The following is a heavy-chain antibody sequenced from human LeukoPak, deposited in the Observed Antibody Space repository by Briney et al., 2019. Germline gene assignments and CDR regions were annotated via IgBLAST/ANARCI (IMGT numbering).Heavy chain of an antibody. V-gene: IGHV4-61*02. CDR2: IYTSGST. Sequence: SQTLSLTCTVSGGSISSGSYYWSWIRQPAGRGLEGIGRIYTSGSTNYNPSLKSRVTISVDTSKNQFSLKLSSVTAADTAVYYCARENIAVIDYWGQGTLVTVSS. CDR3: ARENIAVIDY. J-gene: IGHJ4*02. CDR1: GGSISSGSYY. D-gene: IGHD6-19*01.